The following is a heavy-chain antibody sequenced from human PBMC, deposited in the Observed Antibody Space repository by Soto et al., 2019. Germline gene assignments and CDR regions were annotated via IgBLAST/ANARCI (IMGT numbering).Heavy chain of an antibody. CDR2: ISNDGNRK. J-gene: IGHJ3*02. CDR3: AKDRRQLSALDM. V-gene: IGHV3-30*18. Sequence: GGSLRLSCAASGFSFSSYGMHWVRQAPGRGLEWVTVISNDGNRKYYGESVKGRFSVSRDNDKDTLYLQMNGLRPEDTGVYYCAKDRRQLSALDMWGQGTTVTV. CDR1: GFSFSSYG. D-gene: IGHD6-6*01.